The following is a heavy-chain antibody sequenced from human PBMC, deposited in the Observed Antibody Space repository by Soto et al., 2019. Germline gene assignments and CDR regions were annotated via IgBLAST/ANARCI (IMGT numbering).Heavy chain of an antibody. D-gene: IGHD3-22*01. Sequence: QVQLVQSGAEVKKPGSSVKVSCKASGGTFSSYATSWVRQAPGQGLEWMGGIIPIFGTANYAQKFQGRVTITADESTSTAYMELSSLRSEDTAVYYCARELYYYDSSGSGAFDIWGQGTMVTVSS. V-gene: IGHV1-69*01. CDR2: IIPIFGTA. J-gene: IGHJ3*02. CDR3: ARELYYYDSSGSGAFDI. CDR1: GGTFSSYA.